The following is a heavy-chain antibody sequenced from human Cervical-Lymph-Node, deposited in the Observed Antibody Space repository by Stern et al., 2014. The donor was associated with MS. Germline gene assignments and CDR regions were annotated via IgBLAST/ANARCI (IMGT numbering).Heavy chain of an antibody. Sequence: VQLVQSGAEVKKPGESLKISCKGSGYTFTNNWIAWVRQMPGKGLEWMGIIYPDDSDIRYSPSLQGQVTISADKPISTAYPHRRRLKAADSAVYYCARPPPRRKWDDPNYGMDVWGQGTTVTVSS. D-gene: IGHD1-1*01. CDR1: GYTFTNNW. CDR2: IYPDDSDI. V-gene: IGHV5-51*04. J-gene: IGHJ6*02. CDR3: ARPPPRRKWDDPNYGMDV.